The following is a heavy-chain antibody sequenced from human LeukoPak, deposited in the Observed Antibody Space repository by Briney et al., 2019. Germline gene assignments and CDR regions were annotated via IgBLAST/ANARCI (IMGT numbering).Heavy chain of an antibody. J-gene: IGHJ5*02. CDR1: GFTFSNYW. V-gene: IGHV3-74*01. CDR2: IYVDGRTT. CDR3: IRDFRSADL. Sequence: GGSLRLSCVASGFTFSNYWMHWVRQPPGKGLVWVSRIYVDGRTTNYADSVKGRFTISRDNAKNTVYLEMISPSVEDTATYYCIRDFRSADLWGQGTLVTVTS.